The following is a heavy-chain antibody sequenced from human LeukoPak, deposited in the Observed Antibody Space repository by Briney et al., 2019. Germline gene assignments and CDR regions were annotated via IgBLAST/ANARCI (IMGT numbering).Heavy chain of an antibody. CDR2: MWSDGNRK. Sequence: GGSLRLSCEASGFTFSGYGFHWVRQAPGKGLEWVAVMWSDGNRKYYADSVKGRFTTSRDNSKNTLYLQMDSLRVEDTAVYYCARTRSGSYGYWGQGTLVTVSS. V-gene: IGHV3-33*04. D-gene: IGHD3-10*01. CDR3: ARTRSGSYGY. J-gene: IGHJ4*02. CDR1: GFTFSGYG.